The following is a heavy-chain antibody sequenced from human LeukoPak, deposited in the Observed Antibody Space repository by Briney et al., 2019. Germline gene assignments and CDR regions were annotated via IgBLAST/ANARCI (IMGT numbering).Heavy chain of an antibody. CDR1: GFTFRTYW. D-gene: IGHD1-14*01. CDR2: INPDGSST. Sequence: GGSLRLSCVASGFTFRTYWMHWVRQVPGKGPVWLSRINPDGSSTTYADSVKGRFTISRDNAKNMLYLQMNSLRAEDTAVYYCARYADGIFYWGQGTLVTVSS. CDR3: ARYADGIFY. V-gene: IGHV3-74*01. J-gene: IGHJ4*02.